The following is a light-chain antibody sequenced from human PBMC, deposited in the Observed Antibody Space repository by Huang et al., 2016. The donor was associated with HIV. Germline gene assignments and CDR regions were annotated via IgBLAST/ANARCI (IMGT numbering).Light chain of an antibody. Sequence: EILLTQSPATLSVSPGERVTLSCRASQSISNHLAWYQQKPGQAPRLLIYEASTRATASPARFSGSASGTEFTLTISSLQSEDFAVYYCQQYHNWPPYTFGQGTKLEI. J-gene: IGKJ2*01. V-gene: IGKV3-15*01. CDR2: EAS. CDR3: QQYHNWPPYT. CDR1: QSISNH.